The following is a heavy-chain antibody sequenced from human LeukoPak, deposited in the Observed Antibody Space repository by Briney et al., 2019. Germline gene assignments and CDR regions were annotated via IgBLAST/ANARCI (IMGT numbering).Heavy chain of an antibody. CDR2: ISGSGGST. V-gene: IGHV3-23*01. CDR3: ARQGAYCGGDCYSDY. J-gene: IGHJ4*02. D-gene: IGHD2-21*02. CDR1: GFTFISYA. Sequence: QPGGSLRLYCAASGFTFISYAMSWVRQAPGKGLEWVSAISGSGGSTYYADSVRGRVTISTDKSKNTLYLQMNRLGAEDTAIYYCARQGAYCGGDCYSDYWGQGTLVTVSA.